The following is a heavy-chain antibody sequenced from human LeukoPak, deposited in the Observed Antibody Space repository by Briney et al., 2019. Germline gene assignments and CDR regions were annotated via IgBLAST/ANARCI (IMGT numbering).Heavy chain of an antibody. CDR3: ARDCSGYYGSGSYYHDAFDI. Sequence: SETLSLTCTVSGGSISSSSYYWGWIRQPPGKGLEWIGSIYYSGSTYYNPSLKSRVTISVDTSKNQFSLKLSSVTAADTAVYYCARDCSGYYGSGSYYHDAFDIWCQGTMVTVAS. CDR1: GGSISSSSYY. J-gene: IGHJ3*02. D-gene: IGHD3-10*01. V-gene: IGHV4-39*07. CDR2: IYYSGST.